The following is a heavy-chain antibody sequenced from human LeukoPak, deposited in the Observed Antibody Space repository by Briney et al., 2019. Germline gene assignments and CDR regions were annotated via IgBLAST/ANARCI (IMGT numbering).Heavy chain of an antibody. CDR2: ISSSSSYI. D-gene: IGHD6-13*01. V-gene: IGHV3-21*01. Sequence: GGSLRLSCAASGFTFSSYGMTWVRQAPGKGLEWVSSISSSSSYIYYADSVKGRFTISRDNAKNSLYLQMNSLRAEDTAVYYCASGEQQLDGDYWGQGTLVTVSS. J-gene: IGHJ4*02. CDR3: ASGEQQLDGDY. CDR1: GFTFSSYG.